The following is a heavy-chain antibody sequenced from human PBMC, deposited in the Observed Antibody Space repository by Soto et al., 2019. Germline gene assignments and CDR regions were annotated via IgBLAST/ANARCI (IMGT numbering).Heavy chain of an antibody. CDR1: GGSISSYY. Sequence: PSETLSLTCTVSGGSISSYYWSWIRQPPGKGLEWIGYIYYSGSTNYNPSLKSRVTISVDTSKNQFSLKLSSVTAADTAVYYCAREPTYYYDSSGYYDYWGQGTLVTVS. D-gene: IGHD3-22*01. V-gene: IGHV4-59*01. J-gene: IGHJ4*02. CDR2: IYYSGST. CDR3: AREPTYYYDSSGYYDY.